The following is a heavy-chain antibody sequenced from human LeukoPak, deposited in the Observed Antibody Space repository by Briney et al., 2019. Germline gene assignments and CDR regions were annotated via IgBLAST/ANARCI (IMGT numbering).Heavy chain of an antibody. CDR3: ARLAFYDFWSGYHTLHYYGMDV. Sequence: ASETLSLTCTVSGGSISSYYRSWIRQPPGKGLEWIGYIYYSGSTNYNPSLKSRVTISVDTSKNQFSLKLSSVTAADTAVYYCARLAFYDFWSGYHTLHYYGMDVWGQGTTVTVSS. CDR1: GGSISSYY. CDR2: IYYSGST. V-gene: IGHV4-59*08. D-gene: IGHD3-3*01. J-gene: IGHJ6*02.